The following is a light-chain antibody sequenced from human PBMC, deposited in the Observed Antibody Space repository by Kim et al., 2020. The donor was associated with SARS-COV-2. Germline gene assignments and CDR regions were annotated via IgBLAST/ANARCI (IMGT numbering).Light chain of an antibody. CDR1: QDINRW. J-gene: IGKJ1*01. CDR3: QQHHNFPWT. CDR2: KAS. V-gene: IGKV1-5*03. Sequence: DIQMTQSPSTLSASVGDRVTITCRASQDINRWLAWYRLKPGKAPDLLIYKASSLESGVPSRFSGSGSGTEFSLTITSLQADDFGTYYCQQHHNFPWTFGQGTKVDIK.